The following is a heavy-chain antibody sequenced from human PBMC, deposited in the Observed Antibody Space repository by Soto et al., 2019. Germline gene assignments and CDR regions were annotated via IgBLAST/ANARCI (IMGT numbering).Heavy chain of an antibody. D-gene: IGHD3-9*01. CDR3: ARGLGLRYFDWLSPWFDP. CDR2: INPNSGGT. V-gene: IGHV1-2*02. Sequence: SAEVSCQASLYTFPGCYMHCVRQAPGQGLEWMGWINPNSGGTNYAQKFQGRVTMTRDTSISTAYMELSRLRSDDTAVYYCARGLGLRYFDWLSPWFDPWGQGTLVTVSS. CDR1: LYTFPGCY. J-gene: IGHJ5*02.